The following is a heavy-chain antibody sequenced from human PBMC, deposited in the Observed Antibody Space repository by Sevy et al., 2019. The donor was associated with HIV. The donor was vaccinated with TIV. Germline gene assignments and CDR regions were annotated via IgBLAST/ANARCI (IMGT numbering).Heavy chain of an antibody. V-gene: IGHV3-30-3*02. D-gene: IGHD4-17*01. CDR3: AKSADDSGDYFPFYY. CDR1: GFPFSSHA. CDR2: ISYDGSMR. Sequence: GGSLRLSCEASGFPFSSHAMHWIRQAPGKGLEWVALISYDGSMRYYADSVKGRLTISRDNSRDTLSLQMNSLRPDDTAVYYCAKSADDSGDYFPFYYWGQGTLVTVSS. J-gene: IGHJ4*02.